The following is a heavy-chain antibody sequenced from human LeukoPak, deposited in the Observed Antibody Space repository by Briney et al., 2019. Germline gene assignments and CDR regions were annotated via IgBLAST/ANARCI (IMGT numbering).Heavy chain of an antibody. CDR2: ISAYNGNT. J-gene: IGHJ4*02. D-gene: IGHD3-16*02. CDR3: ARGGGDDYVWGSYRYTPKDY. CDR1: GYTFTSYG. Sequence: ASVKVSCKASGYTFTSYGISWVRQAPGQGLEWMGWISAYNGNTNYAQKLQGRVTMTTDTSTSTAYMELRSLRSDDTAVYYCARGGGDDYVWGSYRYTPKDYWGQGTLVTVSS. V-gene: IGHV1-18*01.